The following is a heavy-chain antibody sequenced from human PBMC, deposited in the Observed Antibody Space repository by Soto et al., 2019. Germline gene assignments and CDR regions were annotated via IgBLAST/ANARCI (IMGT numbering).Heavy chain of an antibody. CDR2: IYYSGST. Sequence: SETLSLTCTVSGGSISSYYWSWIRQPPGKGLEWIGYIYYSGSTNYNPSLKSRVTISVDTSKNQFSLKLSSVTAADTAVYYCARLRPSSGWKYYYYGMDVWGQGTTVTVSS. V-gene: IGHV4-59*08. D-gene: IGHD6-19*01. CDR1: GGSISSYY. CDR3: ARLRPSSGWKYYYYGMDV. J-gene: IGHJ6*02.